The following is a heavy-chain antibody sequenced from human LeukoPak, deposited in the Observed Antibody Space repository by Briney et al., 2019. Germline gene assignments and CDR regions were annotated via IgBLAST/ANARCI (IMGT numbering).Heavy chain of an antibody. CDR2: IYGSGST. J-gene: IGHJ5*02. Sequence: PSETLSFTCTSSGASINGYYWSWIRQPAGKGLEWIGRIYGSGSTNYNPSLESRVTVSSDTSKNHFSLQLRSVTAADTAVYYCSRDMVRDTLMYWFDPWGPGILVTVSS. CDR1: GASINGYY. CDR3: SRDMVRDTLMYWFDP. D-gene: IGHD3-10*01. V-gene: IGHV4-4*07.